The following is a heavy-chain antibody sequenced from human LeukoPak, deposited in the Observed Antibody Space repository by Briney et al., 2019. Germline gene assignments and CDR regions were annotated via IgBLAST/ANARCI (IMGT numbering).Heavy chain of an antibody. V-gene: IGHV3-23*01. J-gene: IGHJ4*02. Sequence: GGSLRLSCAASGFTFSSYAMSWVRQAPGQGLEWVSAISGSGGSTYYADSVKGRFTISRDNSKNTLYLQMNSLRAEDTAVYYCAKGTSSWYDNEHYWGQGTLVTVSS. CDR3: AKGTSSWYDNEHY. CDR1: GFTFSSYA. D-gene: IGHD6-13*01. CDR2: ISGSGGST.